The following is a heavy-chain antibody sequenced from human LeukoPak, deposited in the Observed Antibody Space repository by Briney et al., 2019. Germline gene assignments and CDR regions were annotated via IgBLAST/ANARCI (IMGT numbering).Heavy chain of an antibody. CDR2: LYHSGST. Sequence: PETLSLTCTVSGYSIGSGYYWGWIRQPPGKGLEWIGSLYHSGSTYYNPSLNSRVTISVDTSKNQFSLKLSSVTAADTAVYYCARSGSTGSYPYWGQGTLVTVSS. CDR1: GYSIGSGYY. CDR3: ARSGSTGSYPY. D-gene: IGHD1-26*01. J-gene: IGHJ4*02. V-gene: IGHV4-38-2*02.